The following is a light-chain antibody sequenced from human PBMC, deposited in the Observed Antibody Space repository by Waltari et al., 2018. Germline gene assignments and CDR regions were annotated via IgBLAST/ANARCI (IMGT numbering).Light chain of an antibody. V-gene: IGKV1D-13*01. CDR2: DAS. CDR3: QQYINCPFT. J-gene: IGKJ3*01. CDR1: QGIRSA. Sequence: AIQLTQSPSSLSASLGDRVTITCRASQGIRSALAWYQQRPGKPPQFLIYDASTLHSGVPSRFSGSGSGTDFSLTINSLQPEDFATYYCQQYINCPFTFGPGTKVDIK.